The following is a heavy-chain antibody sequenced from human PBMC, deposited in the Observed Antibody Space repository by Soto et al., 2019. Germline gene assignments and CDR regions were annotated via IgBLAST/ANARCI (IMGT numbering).Heavy chain of an antibody. Sequence: QVHLQQLGAGLLKPSETLSLTCAVYGESFIGYYWTWIRQSPGKGLEWIGEINHGGSTNYNPSLKRRVTISIDTSKNQFSLKLTSVTAADTSVYYCARTDIVTTNWFDPWGQGTLVTVSS. D-gene: IGHD5-12*01. J-gene: IGHJ5*02. V-gene: IGHV4-34*01. CDR3: ARTDIVTTNWFDP. CDR1: GESFIGYY. CDR2: INHGGST.